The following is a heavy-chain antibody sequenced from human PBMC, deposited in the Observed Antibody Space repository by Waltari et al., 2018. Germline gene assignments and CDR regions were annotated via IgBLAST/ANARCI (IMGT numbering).Heavy chain of an antibody. J-gene: IGHJ6*03. Sequence: QAQLQETGSGPVKPWEPLSLRGTVPGGRISTHYRSWIRSPPGQELQWSGYINYSASTNYNPSLKSRVTISVDTSKHQFSLKLSSVTAADTAVYYCARGPPGSAAPSNYYYYMDVWGKGTTVTVSS. CDR1: GGRISTHY. CDR3: ARGPPGSAAPSNYYYYMDV. CDR2: INYSAST. D-gene: IGHD3-10*01. V-gene: IGHV4-59*11.